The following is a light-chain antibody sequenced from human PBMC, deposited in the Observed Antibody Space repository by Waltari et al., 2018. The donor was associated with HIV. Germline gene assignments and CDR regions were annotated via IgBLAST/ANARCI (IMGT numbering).Light chain of an antibody. CDR2: NGS. CDR1: NIGSKR. CDR3: HVCDRGTDHHV. J-gene: IGLJ1*01. Sequence: SYVLTQPPSVSVAPGQTARITCGGNNIGSKRLHWYQQKPGQAPGLVVYNGSDRPQGIPERFPGSNSGNTATLTITRVEAGDEADYCCHVCDRGTDHHVFGTGTKVTVL. V-gene: IGLV3-21*02.